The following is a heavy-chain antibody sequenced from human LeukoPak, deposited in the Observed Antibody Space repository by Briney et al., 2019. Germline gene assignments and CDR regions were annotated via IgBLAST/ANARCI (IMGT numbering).Heavy chain of an antibody. D-gene: IGHD3-10*01. J-gene: IGHJ3*02. Sequence: GGSLRLSCAASGFTFSSYAMSWVRQAPGKGLEWVSAISGSGGSTYYADSAKGRFTISRDNSKNTLYLQMNSLRAEDTAVYYCAKDHLGGRHTPRGGAFDIWGQGTMVTVSS. CDR1: GFTFSSYA. CDR3: AKDHLGGRHTPRGGAFDI. CDR2: ISGSGGST. V-gene: IGHV3-23*01.